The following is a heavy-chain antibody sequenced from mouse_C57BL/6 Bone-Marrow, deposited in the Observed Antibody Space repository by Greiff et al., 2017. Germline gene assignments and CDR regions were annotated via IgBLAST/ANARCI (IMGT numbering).Heavy chain of an antibody. D-gene: IGHD2-3*01. CDR3: ARDGWWYIDV. CDR2: ISDGGSYT. J-gene: IGHJ1*03. CDR1: GFTFSSYA. V-gene: IGHV5-4*01. Sequence: EVQVVESGGGLVKPGGSLKLSCAASGFTFSSYAMSWVRQTPEKRLEWVATISDGGSYTYYPDNVKGRFTITRDNAKNNLYLQMSHLKSEDTAMYYCARDGWWYIDVWGTGTTVTVSS.